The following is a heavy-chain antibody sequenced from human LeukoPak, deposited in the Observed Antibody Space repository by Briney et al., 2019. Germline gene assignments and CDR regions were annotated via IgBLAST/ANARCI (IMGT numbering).Heavy chain of an antibody. V-gene: IGHV1-3*01. J-gene: IGHJ6*02. CDR3: ARMDIVVVPAADYYYGMDV. Sequence: ASVKVSCKASGYTFTSYAMHWVRQAPGQRLEWMGWINAGNGNTKYSQKFQGRVTITRDTSASTAYIELSSLRSEDTAVYYCARMDIVVVPAADYYYGMDVWGQGTTVTVSS. CDR2: INAGNGNT. D-gene: IGHD2-2*03. CDR1: GYTFTSYA.